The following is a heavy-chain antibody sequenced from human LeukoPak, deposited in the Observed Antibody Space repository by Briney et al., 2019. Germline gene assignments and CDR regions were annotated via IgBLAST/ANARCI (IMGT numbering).Heavy chain of an antibody. CDR3: AKEFEPAAMFFDY. CDR1: GFTFSSYW. CDR2: IKQDGSEK. Sequence: GGSLRLSCAASGFTFSSYWMSWVRQAPGKGLEWVANIKQDGSEKYYADSVKGRFTISRDNSKNTLDLQMNSLRAEDTAVYYCAKEFEPAAMFFDYWGQGTLVTVSS. V-gene: IGHV3-7*01. J-gene: IGHJ4*02. D-gene: IGHD2-2*01.